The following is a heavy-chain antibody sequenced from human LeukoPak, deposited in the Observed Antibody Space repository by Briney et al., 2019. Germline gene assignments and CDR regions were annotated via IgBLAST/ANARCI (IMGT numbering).Heavy chain of an antibody. Sequence: GGSLRLSCAASGFTFSDYYMSWIRQAPGKGLEWVSYISTSGNTIYFADSVKGRFTISRDNAKSSLYLQMNSLRAEDTAVYYCARGTWLRGFDYWGQGTLVTVSS. CDR1: GFTFSDYY. D-gene: IGHD5-12*01. J-gene: IGHJ4*02. CDR2: ISTSGNTI. CDR3: ARGTWLRGFDY. V-gene: IGHV3-11*04.